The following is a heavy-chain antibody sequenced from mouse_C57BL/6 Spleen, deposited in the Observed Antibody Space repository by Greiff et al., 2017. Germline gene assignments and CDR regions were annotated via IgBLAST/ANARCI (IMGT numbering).Heavy chain of an antibody. CDR3: ARDYGSKGDV. Sequence: QVQLQQPGAELVRPGSSVKLSCKASGYTFTSYWMHWVKRRPIQGLEWIGNIDPSDSETHYNQKFKDKATLTVDKSSSTAYMQLSSLTSEDSAVYYCARDYGSKGDVWGTGTTVTVSS. V-gene: IGHV1-52*01. D-gene: IGHD1-1*01. J-gene: IGHJ1*03. CDR1: GYTFTSYW. CDR2: IDPSDSET.